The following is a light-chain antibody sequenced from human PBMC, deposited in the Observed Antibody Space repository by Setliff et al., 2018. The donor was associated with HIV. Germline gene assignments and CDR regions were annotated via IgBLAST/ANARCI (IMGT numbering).Light chain of an antibody. V-gene: IGLV2-23*02. CDR2: DVS. CDR1: SSDVGGYNY. J-gene: IGLJ1*01. CDR3: CSYVNSGIYV. Sequence: LTQPASVSGSPGQSITISCTGTSSDVGGYNYVSWYQQHPGKAPKLMIYDVSKRPSGVSNRFSGSKSGNTASLTISGLQAEDEADYYCCSYVNSGIYVFGTGTKVTVL.